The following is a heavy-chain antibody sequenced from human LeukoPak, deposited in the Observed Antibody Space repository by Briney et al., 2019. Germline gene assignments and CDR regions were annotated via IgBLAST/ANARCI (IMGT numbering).Heavy chain of an antibody. V-gene: IGHV3-48*02. J-gene: IGHJ4*02. D-gene: IGHD5-24*01. CDR3: ARVGDGHSVNYFDF. Sequence: PGGSLRLSCAASGCSFSNYGMTWVRQAPGKGLESVAYISSSSRTVYYADSVKGRFTVSRDSANNSLYLQMNSLRDEDTAVFYCARVGDGHSVNYFDFWGQGTLVTVSS. CDR1: GCSFSNYG. CDR2: ISSSSRTV.